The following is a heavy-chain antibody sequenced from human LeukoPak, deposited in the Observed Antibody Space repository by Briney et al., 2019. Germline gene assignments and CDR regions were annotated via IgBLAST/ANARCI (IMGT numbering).Heavy chain of an antibody. CDR2: INWNGDST. Sequence: GGTLRLSCAASGFTFTHYGMNWVRQAPGKGLPWVSAINWNGDSTSYADSVKGRFTIPRDNAKNSLYLQMNSLRAEDTALYYCAREKVTTDNYYYMDVWGKGTTVTVSS. CDR3: AREKVTTDNYYYMDV. V-gene: IGHV3-20*04. D-gene: IGHD4-11*01. J-gene: IGHJ6*03. CDR1: GFTFTHYG.